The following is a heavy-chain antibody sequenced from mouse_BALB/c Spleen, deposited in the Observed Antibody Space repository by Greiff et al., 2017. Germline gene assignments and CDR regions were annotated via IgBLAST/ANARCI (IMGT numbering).Heavy chain of an antibody. J-gene: IGHJ2*01. CDR1: GYTFTSYT. Sequence: QVQLKESGAELARPGASVKMSCKASGYTFTSYTMHWVKQRPGQGLEWIGYINPSSGYTNYNQKFKDKATLTADKSSSTAYMQLSSLTSEDSGVYYCARSGITRYFDYWGQGTTLTVSS. CDR3: ARSGITRYFDY. D-gene: IGHD2-4*01. V-gene: IGHV1-4*01. CDR2: INPSSGYT.